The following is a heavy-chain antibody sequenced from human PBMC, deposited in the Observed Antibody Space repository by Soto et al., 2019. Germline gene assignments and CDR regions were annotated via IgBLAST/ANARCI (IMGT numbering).Heavy chain of an antibody. J-gene: IGHJ5*02. D-gene: IGHD2-2*01. CDR2: IIPIFGTA. CDR1: GGTLSTYV. Sequence: QVQLVQSGVEVRRLGSWLKVSCRASGGTLSTYVISWVRKAPGKGLEWLGGIIPIFGTANYAQKFKGRFTITADESTSTAYMELSSLRSEDTAVYYCARAGCSSTSCSRLADNWFDPWGQGTLVTVSS. V-gene: IGHV1-69*01. CDR3: ARAGCSSTSCSRLADNWFDP.